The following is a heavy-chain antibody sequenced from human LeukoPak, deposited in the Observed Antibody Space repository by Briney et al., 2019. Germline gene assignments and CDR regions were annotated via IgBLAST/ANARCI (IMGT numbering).Heavy chain of an antibody. CDR1: GFTFSSYW. J-gene: IGHJ2*01. V-gene: IGHV3-7*01. CDR2: IKQDGSEK. Sequence: PGGSLRLSCAASGFTFSSYWMSWVRQAPGKGLEWVANIKQDGSEKYYVDSVKGRFTISRDNAKNSLYLQMSSLRAEDTAVYYCAGSLTHNWYFDLWGRGTLVTVSS. CDR3: AGSLTHNWYFDL.